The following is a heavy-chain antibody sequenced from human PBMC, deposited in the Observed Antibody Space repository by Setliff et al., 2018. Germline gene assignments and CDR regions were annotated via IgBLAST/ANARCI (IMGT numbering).Heavy chain of an antibody. J-gene: IGHJ6*03. Sequence: SETLSLTCTVSGGPISSYFWSWIRQPPGKGLEWIGYISHLGITSYNPSLKSRATILLDTSKNQFSLTLTSVTAADTAVYYCARMTGFQYIDVWGKGTTVTVSS. D-gene: IGHD3-3*01. V-gene: IGHV4-59*08. CDR3: ARMTGFQYIDV. CDR2: ISHLGIT. CDR1: GGPISSYF.